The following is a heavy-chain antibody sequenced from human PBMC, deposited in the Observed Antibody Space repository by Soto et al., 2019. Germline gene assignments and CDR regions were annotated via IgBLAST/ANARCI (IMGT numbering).Heavy chain of an antibody. CDR2: INPNSGGT. CDR3: ARGDSSPGPHYYYGMDV. J-gene: IGHJ6*02. D-gene: IGHD6-13*01. V-gene: IGHV1-2*04. Sequence: QVQLVQSGAEVKKPGASVKVSCKASGYTFTGYYMHWVRQAPGQGLEWMGWINPNSGGTNYAQKFQGWVTMTRDTSHSTAYMELSRLRSDDTAVYYCARGDSSPGPHYYYGMDVWGQGTTVTVSS. CDR1: GYTFTGYY.